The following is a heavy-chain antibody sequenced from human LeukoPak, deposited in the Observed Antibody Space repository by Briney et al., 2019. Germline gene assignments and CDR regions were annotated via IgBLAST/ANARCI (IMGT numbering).Heavy chain of an antibody. D-gene: IGHD4-17*01. CDR3: ARFGLRLPYGDYANRYMDV. V-gene: IGHV1-18*01. CDR2: ISAYNGNT. CDR1: GYTSTSYG. J-gene: IGHJ6*03. Sequence: GASVKVSCKASGYTSTSYGISWVRQAPGQGLEWMGWISAYNGNTNYAQKLQGRVTMTTDTSTSTAYMELRSLRSDDTAVYYCARFGLRLPYGDYANRYMDVWGKGTTVTVSS.